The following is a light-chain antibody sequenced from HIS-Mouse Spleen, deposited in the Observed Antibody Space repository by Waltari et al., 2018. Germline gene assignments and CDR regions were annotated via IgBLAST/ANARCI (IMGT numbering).Light chain of an antibody. CDR1: SRYVGSYNL. Sequence: QSALTQPASVSGSPGQSIPISCTGTSRYVGSYNLVSWYQQHPGKAPKLMIYEGSKRPSGVSNRFSGSKSGNTASLTISGLQAEDEADYYCCSYAGSSTFEVFGGGTKLTVL. J-gene: IGLJ2*01. CDR3: CSYAGSSTFEV. CDR2: EGS. V-gene: IGLV2-23*03.